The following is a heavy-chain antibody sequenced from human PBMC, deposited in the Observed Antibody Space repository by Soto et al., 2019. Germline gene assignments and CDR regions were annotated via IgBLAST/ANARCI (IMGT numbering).Heavy chain of an antibody. Sequence: PGESLKISCKGSGYSFTSYWIGWVRQMPGKGLEWMGIIYPGDSDTRYSPSFQGQVTISADKSISTAYLQWSSLKASDTAMYYCARHVEDVEYYDILTGYSHQPRTGVAYYFDYWGQGTLVTVSS. V-gene: IGHV5-51*01. J-gene: IGHJ4*02. CDR3: ARHVEDVEYYDILTGYSHQPRTGVAYYFDY. CDR1: GYSFTSYW. D-gene: IGHD3-9*01. CDR2: IYPGDSDT.